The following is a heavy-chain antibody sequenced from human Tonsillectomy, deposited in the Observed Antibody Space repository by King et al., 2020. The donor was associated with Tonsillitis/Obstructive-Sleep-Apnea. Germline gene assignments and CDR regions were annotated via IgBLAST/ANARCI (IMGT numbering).Heavy chain of an antibody. V-gene: IGHV3-11*06. J-gene: IGHJ6*02. D-gene: IGHD3-16*01. Sequence: VQLVESGGGLVKPGGSLRLSCAVSGFTFSDYYMSWIRQAPGKGLEWFSYISSSSSYRDYADSVKGRFTISRDNAKNSLYLHMNSLRAEDTAVYYCARPSLKGGNYGMDVWGQGTTVTVSS. CDR2: ISSSSSYR. CDR3: ARPSLKGGNYGMDV. CDR1: GFTFSDYY.